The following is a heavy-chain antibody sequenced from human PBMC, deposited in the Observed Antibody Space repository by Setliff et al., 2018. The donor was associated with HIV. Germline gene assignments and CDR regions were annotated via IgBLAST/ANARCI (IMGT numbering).Heavy chain of an antibody. CDR3: ARLRDSSGYYYVGGAFDI. CDR1: GYSFTSYW. Sequence: GESLKISCKGSGYSFTSYWIGWVRQMPGKGLKWMGIIYPGDSESRYSPSFQGQVTISADKSITTAYLQWSSLKASDTAMYYCARLRDSSGYYYVGGAFDIWGQGTMVTVSS. D-gene: IGHD3-22*01. J-gene: IGHJ3*02. V-gene: IGHV5-51*01. CDR2: IYPGDSES.